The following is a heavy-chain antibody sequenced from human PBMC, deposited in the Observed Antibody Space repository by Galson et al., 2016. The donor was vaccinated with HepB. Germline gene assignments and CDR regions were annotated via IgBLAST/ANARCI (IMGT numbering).Heavy chain of an antibody. J-gene: IGHJ4*02. D-gene: IGHD3-10*01. V-gene: IGHV3-30*14. CDR2: ISCDGSYE. CDR1: GFTFSSYA. Sequence: SLRLSCAASGFTFSSYAMHWVRQAPGKGLEWMADISCDGSYELYAGAVKGRFTISRDKFKNTLYIHLNSLRAEETAVYYCARAVHGSGSYWDKWGQGTLVAVAS. CDR3: ARAVHGSGSYWDK.